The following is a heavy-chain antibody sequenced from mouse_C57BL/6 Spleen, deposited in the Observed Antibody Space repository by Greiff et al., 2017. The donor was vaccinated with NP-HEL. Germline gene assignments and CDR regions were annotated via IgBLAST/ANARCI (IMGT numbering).Heavy chain of an antibody. J-gene: IGHJ2*01. CDR2: IYPGSGST. CDR3: ARRAITTVVAEDY. Sequence: VQLQQSGAELVKPGASVKMSCKASGYTFTSYWITWVKQRPGQGLEWIGDIYPGSGSTNYNEKFKSKATLTVDTSSSTAYMQLSSLTSEDSAVYYCARRAITTVVAEDYWGQGTTLTVSS. V-gene: IGHV1-55*01. D-gene: IGHD1-1*01. CDR1: GYTFTSYW.